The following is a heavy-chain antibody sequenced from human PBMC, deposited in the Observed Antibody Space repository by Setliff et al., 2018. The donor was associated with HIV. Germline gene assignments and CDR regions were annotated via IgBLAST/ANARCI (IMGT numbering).Heavy chain of an antibody. V-gene: IGHV4-39*01. Sequence: SETLSLTCNVSGGSITTSSFYWGWIRQPPGKGLEWIGDIYYSGSTHYNPSLKSRVTISVDTSKNQFSLKLSSMTAADTAVYYCARRHSPYYYYDSIAYSGGNVDYWGQGTLVT. CDR3: ARRHSPYYYYDSIAYSGGNVDY. J-gene: IGHJ4*02. CDR2: IYYSGST. CDR1: GGSITTSSFY. D-gene: IGHD3-22*01.